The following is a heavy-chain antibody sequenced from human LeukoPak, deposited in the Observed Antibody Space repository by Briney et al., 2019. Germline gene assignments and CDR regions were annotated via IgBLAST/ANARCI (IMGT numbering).Heavy chain of an antibody. V-gene: IGHV3-15*01. CDR3: TSRGYSGYDQGFDY. Sequence: GGSLRLSCAASGFSFSTYAMSWVRQAPGKGLEWVGRIKSKTDGGTTDYAAPVKGRFTISRDDSKNTLYLQMNSLKTEDTAVYYCTSRGYSGYDQGFDYWGQGTLVTVSS. J-gene: IGHJ4*02. D-gene: IGHD5-12*01. CDR2: IKSKTDGGTT. CDR1: GFSFSTYA.